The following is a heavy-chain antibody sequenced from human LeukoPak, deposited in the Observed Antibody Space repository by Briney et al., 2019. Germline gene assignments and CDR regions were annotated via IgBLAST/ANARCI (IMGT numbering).Heavy chain of an antibody. D-gene: IGHD6-13*01. V-gene: IGHV3-30*18. CDR1: GFTFSTYA. CDR2: ISFDGSNK. Sequence: GRSLRLSCAASGFTFSTYAMHWVRQAPGKGLGWVAVISFDGSNKYYADSVQCRVTISTDNSKTTLYLQMSSLRPEDTAVYYCAKDQLAGLSRPYVFDIWGQGTMVTVSS. CDR3: AKDQLAGLSRPYVFDI. J-gene: IGHJ3*02.